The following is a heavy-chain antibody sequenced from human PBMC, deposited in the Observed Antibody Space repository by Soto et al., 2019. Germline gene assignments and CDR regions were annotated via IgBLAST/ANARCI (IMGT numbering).Heavy chain of an antibody. J-gene: IGHJ4*02. CDR1: GYTFTSYA. CDR2: INAGNGNT. D-gene: IGHD1-1*01. Sequence: ASVKVSCKASGYTFTSYAMHWVRQAPGQRLEWMGWINAGNGNTKYSQKFQGRVTITRDTSASTAYMELSSLRSADTGTYFCARRYDPYCFGHWGQGTLVTVSS. V-gene: IGHV1-3*01. CDR3: ARRYDPYCFGH.